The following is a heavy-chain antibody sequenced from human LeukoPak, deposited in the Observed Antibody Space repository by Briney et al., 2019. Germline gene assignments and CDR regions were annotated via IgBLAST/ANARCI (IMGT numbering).Heavy chain of an antibody. CDR1: GFTLSSYW. CDR3: ARDGAPGSGYDPVYYFDY. CDR2: IKGDGSEK. V-gene: IGHV3-7*01. D-gene: IGHD3-22*01. Sequence: LAGGSLRLSCEVSGFTLSSYWMTWVRQAPGKGLEWVASIKGDGSEKYYLDSVKGRFTISRDNSKNTLYLQMNSLRAEDTAVYYCARDGAPGSGYDPVYYFDYWGQGTLVTVSS. J-gene: IGHJ4*02.